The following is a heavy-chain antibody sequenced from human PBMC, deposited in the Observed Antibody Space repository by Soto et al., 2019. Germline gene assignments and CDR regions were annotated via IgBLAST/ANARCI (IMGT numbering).Heavy chain of an antibody. Sequence: QVTLKESGPVLVKPTETLTLTCTVSGFSLSNARMGVSWIRQPPGKALEWLAHIFANDEESYNTSLRSRLTIYRDTANNQVVLTMTNMDPVDTATYYCARMGDYYDNAGDAFDLWGQGTRVTVSS. CDR3: ARMGDYYDNAGDAFDL. CDR2: IFANDEE. J-gene: IGHJ3*01. V-gene: IGHV2-26*01. D-gene: IGHD3-22*01. CDR1: GFSLSNARMG.